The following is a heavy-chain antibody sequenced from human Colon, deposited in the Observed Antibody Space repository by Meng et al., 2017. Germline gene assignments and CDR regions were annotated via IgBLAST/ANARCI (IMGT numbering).Heavy chain of an antibody. J-gene: IGHJ4*02. CDR2: VDYYWNI. V-gene: IGHV4-61*01. D-gene: IGHD1-26*01. CDR3: AVGPWELDY. CDR1: GGSVSSGSHY. Sequence: QVQLKESGPGLVRPSETLSLTCNVSGGSVSSGSHYWNWIRQPPGKGLEFIAYVDYYWNINYNPSLNSRATVSIDTSKTQFSLKVTSVTAADTAVYYCAVGPWELDYWGQGILVTVSS.